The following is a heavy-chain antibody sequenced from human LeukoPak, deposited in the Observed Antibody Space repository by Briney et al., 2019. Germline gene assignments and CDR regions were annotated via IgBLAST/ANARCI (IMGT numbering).Heavy chain of an antibody. CDR3: ARPGLGWFDP. D-gene: IGHD3/OR15-3a*01. V-gene: IGHV4-38-2*01. CDR2: IYHSGST. Sequence: SETLSLTCAVSGYSISSGYYWGWLRQPPGKGLEWIGSIYHSGSTYYNPSLKSRVTISVDTSKNQFSLKLSSVTAADTAVYYCARPGLGWFDPWGQGTLVTVSS. CDR1: GYSISSGYY. J-gene: IGHJ5*02.